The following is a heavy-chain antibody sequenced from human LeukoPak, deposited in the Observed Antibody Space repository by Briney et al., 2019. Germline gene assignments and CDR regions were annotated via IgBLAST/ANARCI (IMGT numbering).Heavy chain of an antibody. CDR2: ISSSSSYI. V-gene: IGHV3-21*04. Sequence: PGGSLRLSCAASGFTFSSYSVNWVRQAPGKGLEWVSSISSSSSYIYYADSVKGRFTISRDNAKNSLYLQMNSLRAEDTAVYYCARDRSSGYYDPSTYAFDIWGQGTMVTVSS. CDR1: GFTFSSYS. D-gene: IGHD3-22*01. CDR3: ARDRSSGYYDPSTYAFDI. J-gene: IGHJ3*02.